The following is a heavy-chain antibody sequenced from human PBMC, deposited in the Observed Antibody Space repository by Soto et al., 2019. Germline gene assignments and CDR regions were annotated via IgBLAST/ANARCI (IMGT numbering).Heavy chain of an antibody. Sequence: EVQLVESGGGLVQPGGSLRLSWAASGFTVSSNYMSWVRQAPGKGLGWVSVIYSGGSTYYADSVKGRFTISRDNSKNTLYRQMNSLRAEDTAVYYCARDPGDYAGDDAFDIWGQGTMVTVSS. V-gene: IGHV3-66*01. J-gene: IGHJ3*02. D-gene: IGHD4-17*01. CDR3: ARDPGDYAGDDAFDI. CDR1: GFTVSSNY. CDR2: IYSGGST.